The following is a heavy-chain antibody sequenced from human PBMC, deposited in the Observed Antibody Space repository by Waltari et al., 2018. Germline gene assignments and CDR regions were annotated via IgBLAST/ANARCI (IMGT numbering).Heavy chain of an antibody. CDR1: GFNFNSFA. V-gene: IGHV3-23*01. CDR2: ISGSGGNI. CDR3: ARGDGGSGLGASDI. Sequence: VQLLESGGGSVNLGGSLRLSCAASGFNFNSFAMDWVRQAPGKGLEWVSEISGSGGNIKYADPVNGRFTISRDNSKNTLYLQMNSLRAEDTAIYYCARGDGGSGLGASDIWGQGTMVTVSS. D-gene: IGHD3-3*01. J-gene: IGHJ3*02.